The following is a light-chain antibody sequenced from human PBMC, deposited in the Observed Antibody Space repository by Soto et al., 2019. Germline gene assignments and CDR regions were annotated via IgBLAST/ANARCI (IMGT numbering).Light chain of an antibody. CDR2: EVR. J-gene: IGLJ2*01. V-gene: IGLV2-14*01. CDR3: QSYDSSLSNLVV. CDR1: MRDVGAYNL. Sequence: QSVLTQPASVSGSAGQSITISCSGTMRDVGAYNLVSWYQQHPGTAPKLIIYEVRNRPSGISSRFSGSRSGNTASLTISGLQSEDEGDYYCQSYDSSLSNLVVFGGGTKLTVL.